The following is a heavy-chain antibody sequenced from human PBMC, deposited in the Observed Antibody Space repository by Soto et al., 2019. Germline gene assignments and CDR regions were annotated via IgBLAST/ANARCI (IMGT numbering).Heavy chain of an antibody. CDR1: GFTFSSYG. D-gene: IGHD3-9*01. V-gene: IGHV3-30*03. CDR2: ISQDGSKE. CDR3: ARGLTGDGAFDI. Sequence: PGGSLRLSCEASGFTFSSYGMHWVRQAPGKGLEWVAFISQDGSKEYYADSVRGRFTISRDNSWNSLSLHMSSLGGEDTAVYYCARGLTGDGAFDIWGQGTVVTVSS. J-gene: IGHJ3*02.